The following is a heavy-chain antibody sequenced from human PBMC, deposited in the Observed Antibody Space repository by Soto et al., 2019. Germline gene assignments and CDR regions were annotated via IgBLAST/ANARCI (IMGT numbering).Heavy chain of an antibody. CDR1: GGSISSGGYY. Sequence: SETLSLTCTVSGGSISSGGYYWSWIRQHPGKGLEWIGYIYYSGSTYYNPSLKSRVTISVDTSKNQFSLKLSSVTAADTAVYYCARVQVITIFGVVIPYYFDYWGQGTLVTVSS. V-gene: IGHV4-31*03. J-gene: IGHJ4*02. CDR2: IYYSGST. CDR3: ARVQVITIFGVVIPYYFDY. D-gene: IGHD3-3*01.